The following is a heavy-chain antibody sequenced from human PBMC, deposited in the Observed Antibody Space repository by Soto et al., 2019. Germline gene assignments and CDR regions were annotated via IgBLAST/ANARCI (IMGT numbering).Heavy chain of an antibody. CDR1: GFTFNEYG. CDR3: ARTPGSIAATGSLYYYYSLDV. Sequence: LRLSCAASGFTFNEYGMHWVRQAPGKGLEWVAVISYDGSKQFYADSVRGRFTISRDNSENTLYLQMNSLRAEDTAVYYCARTPGSIAATGSLYYYYSLDVWGQGTMVTVSS. D-gene: IGHD6-13*01. CDR2: ISYDGSKQ. J-gene: IGHJ6*02. V-gene: IGHV3-30*03.